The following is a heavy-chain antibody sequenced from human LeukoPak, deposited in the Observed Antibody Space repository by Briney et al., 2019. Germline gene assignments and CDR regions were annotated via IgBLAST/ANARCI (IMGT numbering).Heavy chain of an antibody. CDR3: ARDRFITAAGTFDY. CDR1: GGSISSYY. Sequence: SETLSLTCTVSGGSISSYYWIWIRQPGGKGLECIGRIYTSGSTNYNPSLKSRVTMSVDTSKNQFSLKLSSVTAADTAVYYCARDRFITAAGTFDYWGQGTLVTVSS. D-gene: IGHD6-13*01. J-gene: IGHJ4*02. CDR2: IYTSGST. V-gene: IGHV4-4*07.